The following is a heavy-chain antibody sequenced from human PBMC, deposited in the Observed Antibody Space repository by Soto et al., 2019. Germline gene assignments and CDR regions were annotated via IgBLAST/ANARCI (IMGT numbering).Heavy chain of an antibody. Sequence: QVQLVQSGTEVKKPGASVRVSCTASGYPFTNYYIHWVRQAPGQGPEWMGIVNPSSGRTTYAQTYQGRGTMTRDTTTSTVYMEMNSLRPADTAMYYCTRARMTTVTTGWDVDSGGQGTLVTVSS. D-gene: IGHD4-17*01. CDR1: GYPFTNYY. V-gene: IGHV1-46*01. J-gene: IGHJ4*02. CDR3: TRARMTTVTTGWDVDS. CDR2: VNPSSGRT.